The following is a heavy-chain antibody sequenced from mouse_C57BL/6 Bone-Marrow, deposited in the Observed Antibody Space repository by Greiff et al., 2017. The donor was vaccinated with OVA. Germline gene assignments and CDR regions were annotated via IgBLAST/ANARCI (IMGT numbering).Heavy chain of an antibody. CDR2: INPYNGDT. CDR1: GYSFTGYF. J-gene: IGHJ3*01. CDR3: ARSRYDYDGFAY. D-gene: IGHD2-4*01. Sequence: EVQLVESGPELVKPGDSVKISCKASGYSFTGYFMNWVMQSHGKSLEWIGRINPYNGDTFYNQKFKGKATLTVDKSSSTAHMELRSLTSEDSAVYYCARSRYDYDGFAYWGQGTLVTVSA. V-gene: IGHV1-20*01.